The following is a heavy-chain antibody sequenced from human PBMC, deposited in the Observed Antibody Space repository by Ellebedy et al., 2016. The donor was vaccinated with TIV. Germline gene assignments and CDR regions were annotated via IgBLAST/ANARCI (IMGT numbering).Heavy chain of an antibody. V-gene: IGHV4-39*01. D-gene: IGHD2/OR15-2a*01. CDR3: ARFYASYGMDV. J-gene: IGHJ6*02. CDR1: GGSISNSNSY. CDR2: IFYNGST. Sequence: SETLSLTCIVSGGSISNSNSYWVWIRQPPGKGLEWIGNIFYNGSTFYNPSLSGRVTISVDTSNNQFSLKLTSVTAADTAVYYCARFYASYGMDVWGQGTTVTVSS.